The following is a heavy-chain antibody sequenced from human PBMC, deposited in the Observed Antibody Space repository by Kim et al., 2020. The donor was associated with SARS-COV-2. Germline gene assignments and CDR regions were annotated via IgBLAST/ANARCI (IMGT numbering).Heavy chain of an antibody. D-gene: IGHD3-10*01. V-gene: IGHV3-23*01. J-gene: IGHJ4*02. CDR2: ITGGGRV. Sequence: GGSLRLSCVASGFSFSSHALNWVRQAPGGGLQWVSAITGGGRVYYAESVKGRFTLSRDNYKKTVSLQMVSMRVDDTATYFCARETGYGAGRRIDFWGQGT. CDR1: GFSFSSHA. CDR3: ARETGYGAGRRIDF.